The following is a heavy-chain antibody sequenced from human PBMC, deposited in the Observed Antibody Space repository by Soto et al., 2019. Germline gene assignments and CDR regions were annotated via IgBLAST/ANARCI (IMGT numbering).Heavy chain of an antibody. CDR1: GFTFSTYA. CDR2: ISGSGGST. J-gene: IGHJ4*02. Sequence: EVQLLESGGGWVQPGGSLRLSCAASGFTFSTYAMSWVRQAPGQGLEWVSAISGSGGSTYYADSVKGRFTISRDNSQNTLYLQMNSLRAEDTAVYYCATPTVYYDSSGFNRFDYWGQGTLVTVSS. CDR3: ATPTVYYDSSGFNRFDY. D-gene: IGHD3-22*01. V-gene: IGHV3-23*01.